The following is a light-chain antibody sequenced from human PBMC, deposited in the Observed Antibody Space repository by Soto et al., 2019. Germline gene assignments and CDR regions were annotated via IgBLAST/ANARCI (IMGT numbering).Light chain of an antibody. CDR2: GNS. CDR1: TSNIGTGYD. V-gene: IGLV1-40*01. J-gene: IGLJ3*02. Sequence: QSVLTQPPSVSGAPGQRVTISCTGSTSNIGTGYDVHWYQQLPGTAPKLLIYGNSKRPSGVPDRISGSKSGSSASLAITGLQADDEADYYCQSYDSDNWVFGGGTKLTVL. CDR3: QSYDSDNWV.